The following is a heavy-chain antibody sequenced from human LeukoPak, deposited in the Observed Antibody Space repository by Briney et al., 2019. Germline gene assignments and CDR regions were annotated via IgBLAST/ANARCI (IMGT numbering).Heavy chain of an antibody. CDR1: GFTFSNYA. Sequence: RPGGSLRLSCAASGFTFSNYAMSWVRQAPGKGLEWVSSISSRSTHTYYADSVKGRFTISRDNAKNSLFLQMNSLRAEDTALYFCARDEEDYPAPGPGHTWGQGTMVTVSS. V-gene: IGHV3-21*01. CDR2: ISSRSTHT. J-gene: IGHJ3*02. D-gene: IGHD2-15*01. CDR3: ARDEEDYPAPGPGHT.